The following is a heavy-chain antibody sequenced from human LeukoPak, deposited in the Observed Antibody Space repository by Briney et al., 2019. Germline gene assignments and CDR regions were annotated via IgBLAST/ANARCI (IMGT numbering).Heavy chain of an antibody. V-gene: IGHV3-7*01. D-gene: IGHD1-26*01. CDR1: GFTLSTYW. Sequence: GGSLRLSCEASGFTLSTYWMAWVRQAPGKGLEWVANIKGDESARHQADSVKGRFTISRDNAKKSVYLQMSSLRGEDTAVYYCARDVGGSLDYWGQGTLVTVSS. J-gene: IGHJ4*02. CDR3: ARDVGGSLDY. CDR2: IKGDESAR.